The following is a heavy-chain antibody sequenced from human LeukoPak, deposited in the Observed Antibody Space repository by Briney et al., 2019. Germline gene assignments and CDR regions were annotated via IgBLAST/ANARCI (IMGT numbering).Heavy chain of an antibody. D-gene: IGHD2-2*01. V-gene: IGHV3-48*04. Sequence: GGSLRLSCAASGFTFSSYSMNWVRQAPGKGLEWVSYISSSSTIYYADSVKGRFTISRDNAKNSLYLQMNSLRAEDTAVYYCARDWSSTGGGSEFDYWGQGTLVTVSS. CDR1: GFTFSSYS. J-gene: IGHJ4*02. CDR2: ISSSSTI. CDR3: ARDWSSTGGGSEFDY.